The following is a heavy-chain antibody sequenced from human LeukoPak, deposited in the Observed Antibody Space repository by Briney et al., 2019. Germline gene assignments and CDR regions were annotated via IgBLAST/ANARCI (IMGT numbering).Heavy chain of an antibody. CDR1: GYTFTNYH. Sequence: GASVKVSCKASGYTFTNYHISWVRQATGQGLEWMGWMNPNNGDSGYAQKFQGRVTITRDTSISTSYMELRSLRSDDTAVYFCARTTSFTASGYDYWGQGTLVTVSS. V-gene: IGHV1-8*03. D-gene: IGHD6-25*01. CDR2: MNPNNGDS. CDR3: ARTTSFTASGYDY. J-gene: IGHJ4*02.